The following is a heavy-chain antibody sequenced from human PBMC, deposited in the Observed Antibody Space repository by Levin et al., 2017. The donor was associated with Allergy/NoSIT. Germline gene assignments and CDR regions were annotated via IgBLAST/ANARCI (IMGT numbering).Heavy chain of an antibody. D-gene: IGHD2-15*01. Sequence: GESLKISCAASGFTFSDYYMSWIRQAPGKGLEWVSYISSSSSYTNYADSVKGRFTISRDNAKNSLYLQMNSLRAEDTAVYYCARVRGGYVQYWGQGTLVTVSS. V-gene: IGHV3-11*05. CDR2: ISSSSSYT. J-gene: IGHJ4*02. CDR1: GFTFSDYY. CDR3: ARVRGGYVQY.